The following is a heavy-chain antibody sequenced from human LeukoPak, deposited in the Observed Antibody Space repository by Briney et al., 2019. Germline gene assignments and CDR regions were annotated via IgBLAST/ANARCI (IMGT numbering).Heavy chain of an antibody. CDR1: GGSFSSGGYS. D-gene: IGHD3-10*01. CDR3: ARGSQYYYGSGSYDTEYFQH. V-gene: IGHV4-30-2*01. J-gene: IGHJ1*01. CDR2: IYHSGST. Sequence: SQTLSLTCTVSGGSFSSGGYSWSWIRQPPGKGLEWIGYIYHSGSTYYNPSLKSRVTISVDRSKNQFSLKLSSVTAADTAVYYCARGSQYYYGSGSYDTEYFQHWGQGTLVTVSS.